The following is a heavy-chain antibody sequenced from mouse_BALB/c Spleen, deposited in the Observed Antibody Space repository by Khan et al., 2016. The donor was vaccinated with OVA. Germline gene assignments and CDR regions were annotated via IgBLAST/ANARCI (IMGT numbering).Heavy chain of an antibody. CDR1: GYTFTSNT. CDR2: INPRSSYT. Sequence: QVQLQQSGAELARPGASVKMSCKASGYTFTSNTMHWVKQRPGQGLEWIGYINPRSSYTNYNQKFTAKATLTADKSSRPASMQLSSLTSEDSAVYDCARRTTDYAMDYWGQGTSVTVSS. J-gene: IGHJ4*01. D-gene: IGHD2-14*01. V-gene: IGHV1-4*01. CDR3: ARRTTDYAMDY.